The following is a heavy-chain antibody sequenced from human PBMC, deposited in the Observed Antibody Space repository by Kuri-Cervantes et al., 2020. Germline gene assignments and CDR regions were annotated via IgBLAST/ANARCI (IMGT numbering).Heavy chain of an antibody. V-gene: IGHV4-38-2*01. D-gene: IGHD3-9*01. CDR1: GYSVSSGYY. CDR3: ARVPLLRYFDWLSENYYYYGMDV. CDR2: IYHSGST. J-gene: IGHJ6*02. Sequence: SETLSLTCAVSGYSVSSGYYWGWIRQPPGKGLEWIGSIYHSGSTNYNPSLKSRVTISVDTSKNQFSLKLSSVTAADTAVYYCARVPLLRYFDWLSENYYYYGMDVWGQGTTVTVSS.